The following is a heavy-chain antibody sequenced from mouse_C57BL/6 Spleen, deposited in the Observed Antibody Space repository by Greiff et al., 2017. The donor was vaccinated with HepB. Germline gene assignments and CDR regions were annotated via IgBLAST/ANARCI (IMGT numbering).Heavy chain of an antibody. Sequence: ESGAELARPGASVKLSCKASGYTFTSYGISWVKQRTGQGLEWIGEIYPRSGNTYYNEKFKGKATLTADKSSSTAYMELRSLTSEDSAVYFCGYYGNFYYAMDYWGQGTSVTVSS. CDR2: IYPRSGNT. D-gene: IGHD2-1*01. V-gene: IGHV1-81*01. J-gene: IGHJ4*01. CDR3: GYYGNFYYAMDY. CDR1: GYTFTSYG.